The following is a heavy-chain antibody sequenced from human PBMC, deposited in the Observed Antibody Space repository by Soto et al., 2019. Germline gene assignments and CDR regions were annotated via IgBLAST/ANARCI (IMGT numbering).Heavy chain of an antibody. CDR1: GYTFSSNY. CDR3: ATRGYYYGYASHYGMDV. CDR2: INPSGGST. V-gene: IGHV1-46*01. D-gene: IGHD3-10*01. J-gene: IGHJ6*02. Sequence: ASVKVSCKASGYTFSSNYMHWVRQAPGQGLEWMGIINPSGGSTSYAQKFQGRVTMTRDSSTSTFYMELNSLRSEDTALYYCATRGYYYGYASHYGMDVWGQGTTVTVSS.